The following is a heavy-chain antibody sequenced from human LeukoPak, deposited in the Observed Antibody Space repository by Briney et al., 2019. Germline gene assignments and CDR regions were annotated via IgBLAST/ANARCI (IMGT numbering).Heavy chain of an antibody. CDR1: GFTFSSYS. CDR3: ARAQFEPYYFDY. J-gene: IGHJ4*02. V-gene: IGHV3-21*01. D-gene: IGHD3-10*01. CDR2: ISSSSSYI. Sequence: GGSLRLSCAASGFTFSSYSMNWVRQAPGKGLEWVSSISSSSSYIYYADSVKGRFTISRDSAKNSLYLQMNSLRAEDTAVYYCARAQFEPYYFDYWGQGTLVTVSS.